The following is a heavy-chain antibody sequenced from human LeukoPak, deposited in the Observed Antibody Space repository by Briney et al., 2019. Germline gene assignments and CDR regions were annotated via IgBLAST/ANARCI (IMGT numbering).Heavy chain of an antibody. D-gene: IGHD4-11*01. Sequence: SETLSLTCAVYGGSFSGYYWSWIRQPPGKGLEWIGEINHSGSTNYNPSLKSRVTMSVDTSKNQFSLKLSSVTAADTAVYYCAREFTDYYGMDVWGQGTTVTVSS. J-gene: IGHJ6*02. CDR3: AREFTDYYGMDV. CDR1: GGSFSGYY. V-gene: IGHV4-34*01. CDR2: INHSGST.